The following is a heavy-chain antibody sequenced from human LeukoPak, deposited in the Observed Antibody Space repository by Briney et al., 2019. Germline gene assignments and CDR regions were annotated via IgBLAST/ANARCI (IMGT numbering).Heavy chain of an antibody. V-gene: IGHV1-2*02. J-gene: IGHJ6*02. CDR3: ARGYYGMDV. CDR1: GGTFSSYA. Sequence: GSSVKVSCKASGGTFSSYAISWARQTPGQGLEWMGWINPKTGDTDSAQNFQGRVTMTRDTSITTVYMELSSLTSDDTAVYYCARGYYGMDVWGQGTTVTVSS. CDR2: INPKTGDT.